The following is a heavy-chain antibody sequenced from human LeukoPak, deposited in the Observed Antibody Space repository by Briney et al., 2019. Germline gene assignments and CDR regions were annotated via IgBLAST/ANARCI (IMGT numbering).Heavy chain of an antibody. CDR3: ARDRITMVRGPGGFDP. CDR1: GYTFTSYA. CDR2: INTNTGNP. D-gene: IGHD3-10*01. Sequence: ASVKASCKASGYTFTSYAMNWVRQAPGQGLEWMGWINTNTGNPTYAQGFTGRFVFSLDTSVSTAYLQISSLKAEDTAVYYCARDRITMVRGPGGFDPWGQGTLVTVSS. J-gene: IGHJ5*02. V-gene: IGHV7-4-1*02.